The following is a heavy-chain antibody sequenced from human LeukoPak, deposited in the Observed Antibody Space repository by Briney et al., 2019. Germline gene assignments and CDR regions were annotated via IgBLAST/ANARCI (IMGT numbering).Heavy chain of an antibody. V-gene: IGHV4-34*01. CDR1: GGSFSGYY. Sequence: SETLSLTCAVYGGSFSGYYWSWIRLPPGKGLEWIGEINHSGSTNYNPSLKSRVTISVDTSKNQFSLKLSSVTAADTAVYYCARGRITYYDFWRRNWFDPWGQGTLVTVSS. CDR2: INHSGST. D-gene: IGHD3-3*01. J-gene: IGHJ5*02. CDR3: ARGRITYYDFWRRNWFDP.